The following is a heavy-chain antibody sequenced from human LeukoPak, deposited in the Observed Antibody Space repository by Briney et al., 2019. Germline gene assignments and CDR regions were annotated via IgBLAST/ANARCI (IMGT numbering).Heavy chain of an antibody. Sequence: SETLSLTCAVYGGSFSGYYWSWIRQPPGKGLEWIGEINHSGSTNYNPSLKSRVTISVDTSKNQFSLKLSSVTAADTAVYYCARIRGYSSGWTNYYYYGMDVWGQGTTVTVSS. D-gene: IGHD6-19*01. V-gene: IGHV4-34*01. J-gene: IGHJ6*02. CDR3: ARIRGYSSGWTNYYYYGMDV. CDR1: GGSFSGYY. CDR2: INHSGST.